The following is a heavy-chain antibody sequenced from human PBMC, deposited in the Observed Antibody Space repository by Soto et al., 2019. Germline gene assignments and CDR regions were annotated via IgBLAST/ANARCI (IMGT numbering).Heavy chain of an antibody. J-gene: IGHJ4*02. CDR3: ARYIYGYVDY. CDR2: ISSISSYT. Sequence: PGGSLRLSCAASGFTFSDYYMSWIRQAPGKGLEWVSYISSISSYTSYADSVKGRFTISGDNAENSLYLQVNSLRAEDTAVYYCARYIYGYVDYWGQGTLVTVSS. D-gene: IGHD5-18*01. V-gene: IGHV3-11*06. CDR1: GFTFSDYY.